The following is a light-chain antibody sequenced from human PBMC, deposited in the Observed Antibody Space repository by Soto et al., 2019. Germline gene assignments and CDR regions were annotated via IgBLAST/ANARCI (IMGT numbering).Light chain of an antibody. CDR1: QTISSW. CDR2: DAS. CDR3: QQYGT. V-gene: IGKV1-33*01. Sequence: DIQMTQSPSTLSGSVGDRVTITCRASQTISSWLAWYQQKPGKAPKLLIYDASNLETGVPSRFSGSGSGTDFTFTISSLQPEDIATYYCQQYGTFGQGTRLEIK. J-gene: IGKJ5*01.